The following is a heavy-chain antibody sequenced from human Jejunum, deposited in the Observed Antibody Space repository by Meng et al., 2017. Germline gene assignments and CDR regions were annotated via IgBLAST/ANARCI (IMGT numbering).Heavy chain of an antibody. D-gene: IGHD5-18*01. CDR2: TSYDGSNK. CDR1: GFTFRSFG. CDR3: AKSSGGYGHTASDN. Sequence: QVQLVESGGGVVKPGRSLRLSCAASGFTFRSFGMHWVRQAPGKGLEWVAFTSYDGSNKYYADSVKGRFTISRDNSKNTVYLQINSLRPEDTAMYYCAKSSGGYGHTASDNWGQGTLVTVSS. V-gene: IGHV3-30*18. J-gene: IGHJ4*02.